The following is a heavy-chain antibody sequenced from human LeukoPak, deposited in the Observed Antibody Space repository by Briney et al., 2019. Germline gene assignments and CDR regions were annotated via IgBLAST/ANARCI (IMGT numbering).Heavy chain of an antibody. CDR3: ARDYDY. CDR1: GYTFTNYY. CDR2: INPSGGTT. Sequence: ASVKVSCKASGYTFTNYYMHWVRQAPGQGLEWMGRINPSGGTTRYAQKFKGRVIMTRDTSTSTVYMELSSLRSGDTAVYYCARDYDYWGQGTLVTVSS. J-gene: IGHJ4*02. V-gene: IGHV1-46*01.